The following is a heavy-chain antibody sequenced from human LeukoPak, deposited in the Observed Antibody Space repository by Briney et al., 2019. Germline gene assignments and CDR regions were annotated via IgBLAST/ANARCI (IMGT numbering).Heavy chain of an antibody. V-gene: IGHV3-66*01. CDR3: ARSECTAGSCNWFDP. J-gene: IGHJ5*02. Sequence: GGSLRLSCAASGFNVSSNYMSWVRQAPGKGLEWVSFMYRGDRTYYTDSVKGRFTMSRDDMKRAVYLQMDSLRAEDTAVYYCARSECTAGSCNWFDPWGQGTPVTVSP. CDR2: MYRGDRT. D-gene: IGHD2-8*02. CDR1: GFNVSSNY.